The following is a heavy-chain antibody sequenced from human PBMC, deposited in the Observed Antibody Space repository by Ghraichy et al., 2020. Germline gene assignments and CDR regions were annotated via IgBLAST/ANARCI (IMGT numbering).Heavy chain of an antibody. V-gene: IGHV4-30-4*01. CDR2: IYNSGRT. CDR1: GGSISSDNYC. Sequence: SETLSLTCTVSGGSISSDNYCWTWMRQPPGKGLEWIGHIYNSGRTDYNPSFKSRVTISVDTSKNQFSLALTSVNAADSAVYFCARVVSEHTYGLYDSVGRYDYYGMDVWGQGTTVTVSS. J-gene: IGHJ6*02. CDR3: ARVVSEHTYGLYDSVGRYDYYGMDV. D-gene: IGHD2-15*01.